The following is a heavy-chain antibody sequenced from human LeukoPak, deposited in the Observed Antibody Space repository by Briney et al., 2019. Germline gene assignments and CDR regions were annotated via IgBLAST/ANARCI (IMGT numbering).Heavy chain of an antibody. J-gene: IGHJ4*02. CDR3: ARDNKYCSSTSCYGFDY. Sequence: SETLSLTCAVYGGSFSGYYWSWIRQPPGKGLEWIGEINHSGSTNYNPSHKSRVTISVDTSKNQFSLKLSSVTAADTAVYYCARDNKYCSSTSCYGFDYWGQGTLVTVSS. CDR1: GGSFSGYY. V-gene: IGHV4-34*01. CDR2: INHSGST. D-gene: IGHD2-2*01.